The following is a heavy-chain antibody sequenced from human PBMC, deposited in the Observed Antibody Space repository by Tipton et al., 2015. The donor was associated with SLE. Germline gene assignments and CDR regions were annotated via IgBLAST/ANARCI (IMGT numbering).Heavy chain of an antibody. D-gene: IGHD6-13*01. CDR1: GFTFSAYE. V-gene: IGHV3-48*03. Sequence: GSLRLSCAASGFTFSAYEMIWVRQIPGKGLEWLSYISSSGRTIYYADSVKGRFTISRDNAKNSLYLQMNSLRVEDTAVYYCARGVGSSWYIDYWGQGTLVTVSS. CDR2: ISSSGRTI. CDR3: ARGVGSSWYIDY. J-gene: IGHJ4*02.